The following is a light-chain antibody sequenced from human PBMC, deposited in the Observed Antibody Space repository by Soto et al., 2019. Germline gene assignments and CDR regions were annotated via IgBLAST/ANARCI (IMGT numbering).Light chain of an antibody. CDR2: GAS. J-gene: IGKJ2*01. V-gene: IGKV3-15*01. CDR3: QQYYNWPPYT. Sequence: EIVLTQSPATLSVSPGDRATLSCRASQSVSSSLAWYQQKPGQTPRLLIYGASTRAPGVPPRFSGSRSGTEFTLTISSLQSEDFAVYYCQQYYNWPPYTFGQGTKV. CDR1: QSVSSS.